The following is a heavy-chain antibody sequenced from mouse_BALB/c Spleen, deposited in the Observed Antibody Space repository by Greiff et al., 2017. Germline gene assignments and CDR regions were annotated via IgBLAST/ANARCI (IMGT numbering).Heavy chain of an antibody. CDR3: ARDYVGRAMDY. CDR2: ISSGGSYT. CDR1: GFTFSSYA. Sequence: EVQVVESGGGLVKPGGSLKLSCAASGFTFSSYAMSWVRQSPEKRLEWVAEISSGGSYTYYPDTVTGRFTISRDNAKNTLYLEMSSLRSEDTAMYYCARDYVGRAMDYWGQGTSVTVSS. V-gene: IGHV5-9-4*01. J-gene: IGHJ4*01. D-gene: IGHD3-3*01.